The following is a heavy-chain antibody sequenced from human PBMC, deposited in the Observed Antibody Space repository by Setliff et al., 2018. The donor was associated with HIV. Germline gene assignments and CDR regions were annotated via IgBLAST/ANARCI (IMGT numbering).Heavy chain of an antibody. J-gene: IGHJ6*02. D-gene: IGHD3-3*01. V-gene: IGHV3-21*01. CDR1: GFTFRNYQ. CDR3: ARDYLYYNLYNGSPVYGMDV. Sequence: LRLSCAASGFTFRNYQMNWVRQAPGKGLEWVSSITIGRGAIDYADSVQGRFTISRDNSKNSLYLQMNSLRVEDTAVYYCARDYLYYNLYNGSPVYGMDVWGQGTTVTVSS. CDR2: ITIGRGAI.